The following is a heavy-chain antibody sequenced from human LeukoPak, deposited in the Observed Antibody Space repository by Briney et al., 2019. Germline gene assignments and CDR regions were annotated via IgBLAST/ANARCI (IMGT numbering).Heavy chain of an antibody. CDR2: INAYNGNT. J-gene: IGHJ4*02. CDR1: GYTFTSYI. Sequence: ASVKVSCKASGYTFTSYIISWVRQAPGQGLEWMGWINAYNGNTDYAQRVQGRVTMTTDTSTSTAYMELSSLRSEDTAVYYCARVGGYDFWSGYSTGDYWGQGTLVTVSS. CDR3: ARVGGYDFWSGYSTGDY. V-gene: IGHV1-18*01. D-gene: IGHD3-3*01.